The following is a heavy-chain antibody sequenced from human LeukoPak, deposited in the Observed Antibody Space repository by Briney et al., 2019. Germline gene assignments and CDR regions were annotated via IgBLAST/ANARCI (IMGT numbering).Heavy chain of an antibody. J-gene: IGHJ3*02. CDR3: ARVRSVGGNPHAFNI. CDR1: GFTFSSYA. Sequence: GGSLRLSCAASGFTFSSYAMHWVRQAPGKGLGYVSAISSNGGSTYYVNSVKGRFTISRDNAKNSLYLQMNSLRVEDTALYYCARVRSVGGNPHAFNIWGQGTMVTVSS. V-gene: IGHV3-64*01. D-gene: IGHD4-23*01. CDR2: ISSNGGST.